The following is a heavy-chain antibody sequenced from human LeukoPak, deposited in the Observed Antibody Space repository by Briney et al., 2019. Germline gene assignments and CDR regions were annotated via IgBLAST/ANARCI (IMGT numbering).Heavy chain of an antibody. CDR2: INPNSGGT. Sequence: ASVRVSCKASGYTFTGYYMHWVRQAPGQGLEWMGWINPNSGGTNCAQKFQGRVTMTRDTSISTAYMELSRLRSDDTAVYYCARYFRGANWFDPWGQGTLVTVSS. J-gene: IGHJ5*02. CDR3: ARYFRGANWFDP. CDR1: GYTFTGYY. V-gene: IGHV1-2*02. D-gene: IGHD3-10*01.